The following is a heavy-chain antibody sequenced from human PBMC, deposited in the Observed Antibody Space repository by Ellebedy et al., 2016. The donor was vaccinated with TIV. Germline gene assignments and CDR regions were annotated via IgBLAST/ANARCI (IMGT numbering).Heavy chain of an antibody. V-gene: IGHV3-7*01. Sequence: LSLTCAASGFTFSVTWMSWARQAPGKGLEWVARIKYDGADKDYVDSVKGRFAISRDNAKNSLYLQMNSLRDEDTAVYFCVRARNYALDSWGQGTLVTVSS. J-gene: IGHJ4*02. D-gene: IGHD3-16*01. CDR2: IKYDGADK. CDR3: VRARNYALDS. CDR1: GFTFSVTW.